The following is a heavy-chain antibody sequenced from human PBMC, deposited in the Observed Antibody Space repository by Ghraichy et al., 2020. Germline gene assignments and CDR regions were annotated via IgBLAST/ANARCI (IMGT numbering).Heavy chain of an antibody. Sequence: GGSLRLSCTASGFTFNNYAMSWVRQAPGKGLEWVSNINQDETEEFYVDSVKGRFTISRDNAKNSLYLQMNSLRVGDTAVYYCARDSGRFAATIDGCDHWGKGTMVTVSS. D-gene: IGHD3-10*01. J-gene: IGHJ3*01. CDR2: INQDETEE. CDR3: ARDSGRFAATIDGCDH. CDR1: GFTFNNYA. V-gene: IGHV3-7*01.